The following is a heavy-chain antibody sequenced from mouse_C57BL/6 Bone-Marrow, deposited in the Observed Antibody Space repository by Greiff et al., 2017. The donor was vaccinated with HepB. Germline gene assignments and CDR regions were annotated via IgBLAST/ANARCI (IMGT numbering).Heavy chain of an antibody. J-gene: IGHJ1*03. Sequence: QVQLKQPGAELVRPGTSVKLSCKASGYTFTSYWMHWVKQRPGQGLEWIGVIDPSDSYTNYNQKFKGKATLTVDTSSSTAYMQLSSLTSEDSAVYYCARGSTVVATRNFDVWGTGTTVTVTS. D-gene: IGHD1-1*01. V-gene: IGHV1-59*01. CDR1: GYTFTSYW. CDR3: ARGSTVVATRNFDV. CDR2: IDPSDSYT.